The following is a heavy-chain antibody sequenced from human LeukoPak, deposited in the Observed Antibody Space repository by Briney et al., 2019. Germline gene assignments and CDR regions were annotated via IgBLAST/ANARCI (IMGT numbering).Heavy chain of an antibody. V-gene: IGHV3-23*01. Sequence: GGSLRLSCAASGFTFSSYAMSWVRQAPGKGLEWVSAISGSGGSIYYADSVKGRFTISRDNSKNTLYLQMNSLRAEDTAVYYCAKTSLVKEAAAGPFDYWGQGTLVTVSS. CDR1: GFTFSSYA. D-gene: IGHD6-13*01. J-gene: IGHJ4*02. CDR3: AKTSLVKEAAAGPFDY. CDR2: ISGSGGSI.